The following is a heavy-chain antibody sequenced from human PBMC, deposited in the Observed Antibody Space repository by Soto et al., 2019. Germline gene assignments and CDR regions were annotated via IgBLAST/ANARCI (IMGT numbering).Heavy chain of an antibody. V-gene: IGHV1-2*02. CDR1: GYSFTGYY. J-gene: IGHJ4*02. D-gene: IGHD2-8*02. CDR2: INPDSGAT. Sequence: HEHLVQSGAEVKRPGASLKVSCKASGYSFTGYYIHWVRQAPGQGLEWMGWINPDSGATNYEQNFQGRVTLTSDTSISTASMELTSLTSDDTAVYYCARGDYGTGGYPFPYFDYWGQGTLVIVSS. CDR3: ARGDYGTGGYPFPYFDY.